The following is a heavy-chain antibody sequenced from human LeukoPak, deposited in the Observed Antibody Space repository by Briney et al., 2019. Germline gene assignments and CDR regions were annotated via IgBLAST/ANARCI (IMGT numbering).Heavy chain of an antibody. V-gene: IGHV3-11*01. CDR3: ARCAPNYDSSGYYQLYFDY. Sequence: GGSLRLSCAASGFTFSDYYMSWIRQASGKGLEWVSYISSSGSTIYYADSVKGRFTISRDHAKNSLYLQMNSLRAEDTAVYYCARCAPNYDSSGYYQLYFDYWGQGTLVTVSA. CDR2: ISSSGSTI. J-gene: IGHJ4*02. CDR1: GFTFSDYY. D-gene: IGHD3-22*01.